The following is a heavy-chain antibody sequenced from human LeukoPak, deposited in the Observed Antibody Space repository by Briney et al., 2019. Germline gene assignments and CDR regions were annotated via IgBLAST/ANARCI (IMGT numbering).Heavy chain of an antibody. CDR1: GYTFTGYY. V-gene: IGHV1-2*06. CDR3: TRYTDTDQFDY. Sequence: ASVKVSCKASGYTFTGYYMHWVRQAPGQGLEWMGRINPNSGGTNYAQKFQGRVTMTRDTSISTAYMELSRLRSDDTAVYYCTRYTDTDQFDYWGQGTLVTVSS. CDR2: INPNSGGT. J-gene: IGHJ4*02.